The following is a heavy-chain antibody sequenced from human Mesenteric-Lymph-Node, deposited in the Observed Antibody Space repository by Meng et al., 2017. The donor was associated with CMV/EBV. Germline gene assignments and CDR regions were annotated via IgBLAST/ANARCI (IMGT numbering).Heavy chain of an antibody. Sequence: SGFTFSDYYMSWIRQALGKGLEWVSYISSSGSIISYADSVKGRFTISRDNAKNSLYLQMNSLRAEDTAVYYCARYVRGAGTTSKRLDYWGQGTLVTVSS. J-gene: IGHJ4*02. CDR1: GFTFSDYY. CDR2: ISSSGSII. D-gene: IGHD1-1*01. V-gene: IGHV3-11*04. CDR3: ARYVRGAGTTSKRLDY.